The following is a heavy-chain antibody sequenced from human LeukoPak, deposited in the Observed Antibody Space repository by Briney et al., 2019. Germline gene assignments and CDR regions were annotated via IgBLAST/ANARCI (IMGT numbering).Heavy chain of an antibody. CDR3: ARASTSFYYYGMDV. V-gene: IGHV1-8*01. D-gene: IGHD2-2*01. CDR1: GYTFTSYD. CDR2: MNPNSGNT. J-gene: IGHJ6*02. Sequence: ASVKVSCKASGYTFTSYDINWVRQAPGQGLEWMGWMNPNSGNTGYAQKFQGRVTMTRNTSISTAYMELSSLRSEDTAVYYCARASTSFYYYGMDVWGQGTTVTVSS.